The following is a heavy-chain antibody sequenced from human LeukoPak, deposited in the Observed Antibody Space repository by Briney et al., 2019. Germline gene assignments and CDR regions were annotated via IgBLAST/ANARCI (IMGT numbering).Heavy chain of an antibody. CDR3: ARDTIAVAGTGWFDP. D-gene: IGHD6-19*01. Sequence: SETLSLTCTVSGGSISSSSYYWGWIRQPPGKGLEWIGSIYYSGSTYYNPSLKSRVTISVDTSKNQFSLKLSSVTAADTAVYYCARDTIAVAGTGWFDPWGQGTLVTGSS. CDR1: GGSISSSSYY. J-gene: IGHJ5*02. V-gene: IGHV4-39*07. CDR2: IYYSGST.